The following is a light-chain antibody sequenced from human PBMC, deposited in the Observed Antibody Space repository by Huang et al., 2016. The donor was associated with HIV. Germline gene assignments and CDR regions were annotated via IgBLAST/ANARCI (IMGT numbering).Light chain of an antibody. CDR2: AAS. V-gene: IGKV1-39*01. CDR3: QHSYSTPFT. Sequence: DIQMTQSPSYLSASVGDRVTITCRASQSISSYLNWYQQKPGKAPKLLIYAASSFQSGVPSRFSGSGSGTDFTLTISSLQPEDFATYYCQHSYSTPFTFGPGTKVDIK. CDR1: QSISSY. J-gene: IGKJ3*01.